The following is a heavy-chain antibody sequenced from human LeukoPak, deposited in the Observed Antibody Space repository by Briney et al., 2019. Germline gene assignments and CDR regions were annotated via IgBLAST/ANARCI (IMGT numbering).Heavy chain of an antibody. J-gene: IGHJ4*02. CDR2: IYSGGST. CDR1: GFTVSSNY. Sequence: SGGSLRLSCAASGFTVSSNYMSWVRQAPGKGLEWVSVIYSGGSTYYADSVKGRFTISRDSSKNTLYLQMNSLRAEDTAVYNCARGGDILTGYYSYFDYWGQGTLVTVSS. CDR3: ARGGDILTGYYSYFDY. V-gene: IGHV3-53*01. D-gene: IGHD3-9*01.